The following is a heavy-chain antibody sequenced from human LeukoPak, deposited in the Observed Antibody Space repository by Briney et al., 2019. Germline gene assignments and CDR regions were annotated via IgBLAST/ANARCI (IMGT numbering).Heavy chain of an antibody. D-gene: IGHD2-15*01. V-gene: IGHV3-23*01. CDR3: AKEGYCSGGSCYESDY. CDR1: GFTLSSYA. J-gene: IGHJ4*02. CDR2: IRGSGGNT. Sequence: GGSLRLSCAASGFTLSSYALSWVRQAPGKGLEWVSAIRGSGGNTYYADSVRGRFTISRDNSKNTLYLQMNSLRAEDTAVYYCAKEGYCSGGSCYESDYWGQGTLVTVSS.